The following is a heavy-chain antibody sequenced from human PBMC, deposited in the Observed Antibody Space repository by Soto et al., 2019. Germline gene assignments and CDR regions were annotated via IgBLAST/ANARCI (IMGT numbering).Heavy chain of an antibody. CDR2: ISYDGSNK. V-gene: IGHV3-30-3*01. CDR3: ARDEIRFSWAYGMDV. D-gene: IGHD3-3*01. J-gene: IGHJ6*02. Sequence: QVQLVEPGGGVVQPGRSLRLSCAASGFTFSSYAMHWVRQAPGKGLELVAVISYDGSNKYYADSVKGRFTISRDNFKNSLYLQMNSLRAEDTAVYYCARDEIRFSWAYGMDVWGQGTTVTVSS. CDR1: GFTFSSYA.